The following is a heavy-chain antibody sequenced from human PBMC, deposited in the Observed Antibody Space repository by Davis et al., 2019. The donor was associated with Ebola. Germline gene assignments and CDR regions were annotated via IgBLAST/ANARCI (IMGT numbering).Heavy chain of an antibody. CDR2: ISSSQFI. CDR3: ARRNRSESFGLHAMDV. V-gene: IGHV4-39*01. D-gene: IGHD2/OR15-2a*01. CDR1: GCSISSPNYY. Sequence: SETLSLTCTVSGCSISSPNYYWDWIRQSPGTGLVWIGSISSSQFIYYNPSLQGRVSISVDTSKNQFSLNLRSVTAADTAVFYCARRNRSESFGLHAMDVWGQGTTVTVSS. J-gene: IGHJ6*02.